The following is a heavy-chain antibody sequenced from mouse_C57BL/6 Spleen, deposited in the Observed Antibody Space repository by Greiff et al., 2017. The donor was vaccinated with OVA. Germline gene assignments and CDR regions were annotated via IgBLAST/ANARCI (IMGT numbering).Heavy chain of an antibody. CDR3: ARGGGLTAVVDWFAY. Sequence: VQLQQSGAELARPGASVKLSCKASGYTFTSYGISWVKQRTGQGLEWIGEIYPRSGNTYYNEKFKGKATLTAVKSSSTAYMELRSLTSEDSAVYFCARGGGLTAVVDWFAYWGQGTLVTVSA. CDR2: IYPRSGNT. V-gene: IGHV1-81*01. CDR1: GYTFTSYG. D-gene: IGHD1-1*01. J-gene: IGHJ3*01.